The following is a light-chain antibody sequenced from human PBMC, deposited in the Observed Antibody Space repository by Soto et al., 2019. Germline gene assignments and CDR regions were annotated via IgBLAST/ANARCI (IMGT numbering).Light chain of an antibody. CDR2: SAS. Sequence: DIQMTQSPPSLSASVGDRVSITCRASQTISTYVNWYQHKPGQAPKLPIYSASTLQSGVPARFSGSGSGTHFTLTITSLQPEDFATYFCQQSYSTPFTFGPGTRVDV. CDR1: QTISTY. CDR3: QQSYSTPFT. V-gene: IGKV1-39*01. J-gene: IGKJ3*01.